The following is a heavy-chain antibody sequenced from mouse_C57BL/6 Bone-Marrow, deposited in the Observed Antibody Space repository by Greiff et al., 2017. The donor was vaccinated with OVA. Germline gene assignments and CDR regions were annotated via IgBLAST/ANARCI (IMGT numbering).Heavy chain of an antibody. J-gene: IGHJ3*01. V-gene: IGHV1-52*01. D-gene: IGHD4-1*02. Sequence: QVQLQQPGAELVRPGSSVKLSCKASGYTFTSYWMHWVKQRPIQGLEWIGNIDPSDSETHYNQKFKDKATLTVDKSSSTAYMQLSSLTSEDSAVYYCARRQLGRAWFAYWGQGTLVTVSA. CDR1: GYTFTSYW. CDR2: IDPSDSET. CDR3: ARRQLGRAWFAY.